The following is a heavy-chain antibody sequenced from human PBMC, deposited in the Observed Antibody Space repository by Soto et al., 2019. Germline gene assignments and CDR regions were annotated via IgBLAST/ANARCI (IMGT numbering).Heavy chain of an antibody. Sequence: PGGSLRLSCAASGFTFSSYWMSWVRQAPGKGLEWVANIKQDGSEKYYVDSVKGRFTISRDNAKNSLYLQMNSLRAEDTAVYYCARGLDYYGSGSYHYYYYMDVWGKGTTVTVSS. J-gene: IGHJ6*03. CDR1: GFTFSSYW. V-gene: IGHV3-7*01. CDR3: ARGLDYYGSGSYHYYYYMDV. CDR2: IKQDGSEK. D-gene: IGHD3-10*01.